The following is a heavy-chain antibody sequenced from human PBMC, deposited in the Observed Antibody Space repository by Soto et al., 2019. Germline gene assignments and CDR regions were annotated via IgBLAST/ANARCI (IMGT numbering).Heavy chain of an antibody. Sequence: GGSLRLSCAASGFTFSSYSMNWVRQAPGKGLEWVSYISSSTIYYADSVKGRFTISRDNAKNSLYLQMNNLRAEDTAVYYCASHPGRGAFEIWGQGTMVTVSS. D-gene: IGHD3-10*01. CDR1: GFTFSSYS. CDR3: ASHPGRGAFEI. V-gene: IGHV3-48*01. J-gene: IGHJ3*02. CDR2: ISSSTI.